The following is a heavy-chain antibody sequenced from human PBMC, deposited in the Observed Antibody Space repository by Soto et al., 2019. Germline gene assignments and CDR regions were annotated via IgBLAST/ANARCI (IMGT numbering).Heavy chain of an antibody. D-gene: IGHD2-2*01. J-gene: IGHJ6*02. Sequence: ASVNVSCKASGYTFTGYYMHWVRQAPGQGLEWMGWINPNSGGTNYAQKFQGRVTMTRDTSISTAYMELSRLRSDDTAVYHCARNDIVVGPADIHYYYYGTDVCGQGSTVTVSS. CDR1: GYTFTGYY. CDR2: INPNSGGT. CDR3: ARNDIVVGPADIHYYYYGTDV. V-gene: IGHV1-2*02.